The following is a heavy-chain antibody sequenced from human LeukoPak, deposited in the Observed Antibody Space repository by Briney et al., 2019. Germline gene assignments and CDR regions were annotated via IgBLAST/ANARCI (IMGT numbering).Heavy chain of an antibody. D-gene: IGHD5-24*01. CDR2: INPSGGST. CDR1: GGTFRRFA. V-gene: IGHV1-46*01. CDR3: ARDEEMATMSY. Sequence: ASVEVSCQASGGTFRRFAMSWVRPAPGQGLEWMGIINPSGGSTSYAQKFQGRVTMTRDMSTSTVYMELSSLRSEDTAVYYCARDEEMATMSYWGQGTLVTVSS. J-gene: IGHJ4*02.